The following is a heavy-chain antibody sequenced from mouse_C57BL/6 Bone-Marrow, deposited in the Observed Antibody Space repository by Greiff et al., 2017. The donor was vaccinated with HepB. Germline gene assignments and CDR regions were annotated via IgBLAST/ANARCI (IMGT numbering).Heavy chain of an antibody. V-gene: IGHV1-69*01. D-gene: IGHD2-4*01. CDR1: GYTFTSYW. Sequence: VQLQQPGAELVMPGASVKLSCKASGYTFTSYWMHWVKQRPGQGLEWIGEIDPSDSYTNSNQKFKGNSTLTVDKSSSTAYMQLSSLTSEDSAVYYCARGPPYDYDGFAYWGQGTLVTVSA. CDR2: IDPSDSYT. J-gene: IGHJ3*01. CDR3: ARGPPYDYDGFAY.